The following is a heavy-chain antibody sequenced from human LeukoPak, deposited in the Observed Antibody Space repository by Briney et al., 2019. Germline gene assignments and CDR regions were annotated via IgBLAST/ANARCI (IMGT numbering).Heavy chain of an antibody. CDR3: ARALVGSDYYDSSGYYGNPPFDY. Sequence: SETLSLTCAVSGGSISSGGYSWSWIRQPPGKGLEWIGYIYHSGSTYYNPSLKSRVTISVDRSKNQFSLKLSSVTAADTAVYYCARALVGSDYYDSSGYYGNPPFDYWGQGTLVTVSS. V-gene: IGHV4-30-2*01. J-gene: IGHJ4*02. D-gene: IGHD3-22*01. CDR1: GGSISSGGYS. CDR2: IYHSGST.